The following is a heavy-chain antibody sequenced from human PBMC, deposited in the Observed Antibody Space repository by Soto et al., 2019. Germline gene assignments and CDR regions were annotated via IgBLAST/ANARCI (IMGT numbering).Heavy chain of an antibody. Sequence: PGESLKLSCKGSGHSFTSYWISWVRQMPGKGLEWMGRIDPSDSYTNYSPSFQGHVTISADKFISTAYLQWSSLKASDTAMYYCARRSSSGWGYYYGMDVWGQGTTVTVSS. CDR1: GHSFTSYW. J-gene: IGHJ6*02. D-gene: IGHD6-6*01. CDR2: IDPSDSYT. CDR3: ARRSSSGWGYYYGMDV. V-gene: IGHV5-10-1*01.